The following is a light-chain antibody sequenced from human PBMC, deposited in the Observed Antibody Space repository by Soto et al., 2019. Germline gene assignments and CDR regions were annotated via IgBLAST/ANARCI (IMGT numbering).Light chain of an antibody. Sequence: DIQMTQTPSSLSASVGDRVTITCQASQDISNYLKWYQQKPGKAPKLLIYDASNLETGVPSRFSGSGSGTDFTITISSLQPGDIATYYCQQYDSRPPITFGQGTRLEIK. J-gene: IGKJ5*01. CDR3: QQYDSRPPIT. CDR1: QDISNY. V-gene: IGKV1-33*01. CDR2: DAS.